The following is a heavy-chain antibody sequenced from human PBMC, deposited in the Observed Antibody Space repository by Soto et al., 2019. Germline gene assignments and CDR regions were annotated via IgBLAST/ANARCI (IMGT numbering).Heavy chain of an antibody. D-gene: IGHD3-22*01. Sequence: SGGSLRLSCAASGFTVSSNYMSWVRQAPGKGLEWVSVIYSGGSTYYADSVKGRFTISRDNSKNTLYLQMNSLRAEDTAVYYCARDSLENYYDSSGYFNDDYWGQGTLVTVSS. J-gene: IGHJ4*02. CDR2: IYSGGST. V-gene: IGHV3-66*01. CDR1: GFTVSSNY. CDR3: ARDSLENYYDSSGYFNDDY.